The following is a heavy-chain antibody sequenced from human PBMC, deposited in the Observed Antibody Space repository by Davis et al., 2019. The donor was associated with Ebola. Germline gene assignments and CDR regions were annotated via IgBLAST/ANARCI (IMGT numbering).Heavy chain of an antibody. V-gene: IGHV4-34*01. CDR1: GGSFSGYY. J-gene: IGHJ4*02. CDR2: INHSGST. CDR3: ARDRGYSGYGGVDV. D-gene: IGHD5-12*01. Sequence: PSETLSLTCAVYGGSFSGYYWSWIRQPPGKGLEWIGEINHSGSTNYNPSLKSRVTISVDTSKNQFSLKLSSVTAADTAVYYCARDRGYSGYGGVDVWGQGTLVTVSS.